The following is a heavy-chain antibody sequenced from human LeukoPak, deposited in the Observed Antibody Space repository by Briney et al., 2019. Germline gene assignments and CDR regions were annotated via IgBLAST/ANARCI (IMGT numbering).Heavy chain of an antibody. D-gene: IGHD3-22*01. CDR1: GYTFTSYG. CDR2: ISAYNGNT. J-gene: IGHJ3*02. CDR3: ARLGPSMIVVVRDAFDI. V-gene: IGHV1-18*01. Sequence: ASAKVSCKASGYTFTSYGISWVRQAPGQGLEWMGWISAYNGNTNYAQKLQGKVTMTTDTSTSTAYMELRSLRSDDTAVYYCARLGPSMIVVVRDAFDIWGQGTMVTVSS.